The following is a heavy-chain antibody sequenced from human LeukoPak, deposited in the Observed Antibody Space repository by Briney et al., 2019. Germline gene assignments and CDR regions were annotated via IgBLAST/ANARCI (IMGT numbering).Heavy chain of an antibody. CDR2: IYYSGST. CDR1: GGSISSSSYY. J-gene: IGHJ6*03. CDR3: ARDRYSYGYGGRGPSYYYYYYYMDV. D-gene: IGHD5-18*01. Sequence: SETLSLTCTVSGGSISSSSYYWGWIRQPPGKGLEWIGSIYYSGSTNYNPSLKSRVTISVDTSKNQFSLKLSSVTAADTAVYYCARDRYSYGYGGRGPSYYYYYYYMDVWGKGTTVTVSS. V-gene: IGHV4-39*07.